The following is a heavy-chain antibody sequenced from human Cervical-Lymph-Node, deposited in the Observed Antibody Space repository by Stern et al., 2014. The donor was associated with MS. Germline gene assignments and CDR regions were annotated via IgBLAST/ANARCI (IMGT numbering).Heavy chain of an antibody. D-gene: IGHD1-1*01. CDR1: RFTVSSDY. CDR2: ITNVGST. J-gene: IGHJ4*02. CDR3: ARDTSSPERSDW. Sequence: EVQLVESGGGVIQPGGSLRLSCTASRFTVSSDYMTWVRQAPGKGLEWVSLITNVGSTFYTDSVKGRFAISRDDSKNTVYLHMTSLRAEDTAMYYCARDTSSPERSDWWGQGTLVTVSS. V-gene: IGHV3-53*01.